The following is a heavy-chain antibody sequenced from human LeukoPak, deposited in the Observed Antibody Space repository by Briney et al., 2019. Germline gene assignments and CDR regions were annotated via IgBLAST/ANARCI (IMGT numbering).Heavy chain of an antibody. Sequence: SETLSLTCTVSGGSISSYYWSWIRQPAGKGLEWIGRIYSSGSSNYNPSLKSRVTMSVDTSKNQFSLKLSSVTAAGTAVYYCARVEIYGAKSGVYLWGQGTLVTVSS. CDR2: IYSSGSS. J-gene: IGHJ4*02. V-gene: IGHV4-4*07. CDR3: ARVEIYGAKSGVYL. D-gene: IGHD4-23*01. CDR1: GGSISSYY.